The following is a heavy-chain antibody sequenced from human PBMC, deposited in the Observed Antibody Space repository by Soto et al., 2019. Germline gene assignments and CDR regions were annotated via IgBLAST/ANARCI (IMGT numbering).Heavy chain of an antibody. CDR2: IIPIFGTA. V-gene: IGHV1-69*13. J-gene: IGHJ6*02. CDR3: ARSGYYDSSGYPMDV. D-gene: IGHD3-22*01. CDR1: GGTFSSYS. Sequence: ASVKVSCKASGGTFSSYSISWVRQAPGQGLEWMGGIIPIFGTANYAQKFQGRVTITADESTSTAYMELSSLRSEDTAVYYCARSGYYDSSGYPMDVWGQGTTVTVSS.